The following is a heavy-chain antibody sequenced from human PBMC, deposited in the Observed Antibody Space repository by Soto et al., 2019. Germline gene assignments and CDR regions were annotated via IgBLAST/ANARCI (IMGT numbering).Heavy chain of an antibody. J-gene: IGHJ4*02. V-gene: IGHV3-23*01. CDR2: ISGSGGST. Sequence: EVQLLESGGGLVQPGGSLRLSCAASGFTFSSYAMSWVRQAPGKGLESVSAISGSGGSTYYADSVKGRFTISRDNSKNTLYLQMNSLRAEDTAVYYCAIDLEDIVAQDYWGQGTLVTVSS. D-gene: IGHD2-15*01. CDR1: GFTFSSYA. CDR3: AIDLEDIVAQDY.